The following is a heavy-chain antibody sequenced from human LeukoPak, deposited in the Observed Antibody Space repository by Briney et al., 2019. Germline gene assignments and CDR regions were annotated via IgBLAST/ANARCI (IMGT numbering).Heavy chain of an antibody. V-gene: IGHV3-23*01. D-gene: IGHD2-21*02. CDR1: GFTFSSYT. CDR2: ISNSGRNT. Sequence: GGSLTLSCAASGFTFSSYTMSWVRQAPGKGLEWVSTISNSGRNTFYTDSVKGRFTIPRDNSKNTLYLQMNSLRAGDTAVYPCARARGYCAADCSRYAFDYWGQGTLVTVSS. J-gene: IGHJ4*02. CDR3: ARARGYCAADCSRYAFDY.